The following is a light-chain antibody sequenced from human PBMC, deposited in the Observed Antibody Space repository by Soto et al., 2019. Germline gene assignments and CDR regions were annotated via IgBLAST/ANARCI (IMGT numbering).Light chain of an antibody. Sequence: QSVLTQPPSASGSPGQSVTISCTGTSSDVGGYNYVSWYQQHPGKAPKLMIYEVSKRPSGVPDRFSGSTSGNTASLTVSGLQAEDEADYYCSSYAGSPHVVFGGGTKLTVL. J-gene: IGLJ2*01. CDR3: SSYAGSPHVV. V-gene: IGLV2-8*01. CDR2: EVS. CDR1: SSDVGGYNY.